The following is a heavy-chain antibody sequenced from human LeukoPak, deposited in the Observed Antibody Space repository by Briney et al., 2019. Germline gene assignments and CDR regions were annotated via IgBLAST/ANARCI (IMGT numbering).Heavy chain of an antibody. CDR2: IYSGSST. V-gene: IGHV3-53*01. CDR1: GFTVSSNY. J-gene: IGHJ6*04. CDR3: ARADYYYGKDV. Sequence: GGSLRLSCAASGFTVSSNYMSWVRQAPGKGLDGVSVIYSGSSTYYADSVKGRFTISRDNSKNTLYFQMNRLTAGDTAVYYCARADYYYGKDVWGKGATGSVSS.